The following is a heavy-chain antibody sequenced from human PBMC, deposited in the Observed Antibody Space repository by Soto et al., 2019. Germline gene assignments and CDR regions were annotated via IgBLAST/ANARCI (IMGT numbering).Heavy chain of an antibody. CDR3: ARRWNYYLDL. Sequence: QMQLVESGGGVVQPGRSLRLSCVASGFPFRECGMHWVRQAPGKGLEGVALISYDGSDYADSVKGRFTISSDDSRDTLFLHMDNLSPDDTGVYYCARRWNYYLDLWGQGTLVAVSS. V-gene: IGHV3-33*05. CDR2: ISYDGSD. J-gene: IGHJ4*02. CDR1: GFPFRECG. D-gene: IGHD1-1*01.